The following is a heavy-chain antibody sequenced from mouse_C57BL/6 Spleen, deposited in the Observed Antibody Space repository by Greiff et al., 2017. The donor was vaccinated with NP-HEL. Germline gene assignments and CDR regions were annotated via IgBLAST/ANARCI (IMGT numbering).Heavy chain of an antibody. CDR1: GYTFTSYW. V-gene: IGHV1-69*01. CDR3: ARKGDGSRGWYFDV. J-gene: IGHJ1*03. D-gene: IGHD1-1*01. Sequence: VQLQQPGAELVMPGASVKLSCKASGYTFTSYWMHWVKQRPGQGLEWIGEIDPSDSYTNYNQKFKGKSTLTVDKSSSTAYMQLSSLTSEDSAVYYCARKGDGSRGWYFDVWGKGTTVTVSS. CDR2: IDPSDSYT.